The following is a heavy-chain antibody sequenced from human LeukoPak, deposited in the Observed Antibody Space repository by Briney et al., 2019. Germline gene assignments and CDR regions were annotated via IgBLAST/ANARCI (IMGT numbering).Heavy chain of an antibody. Sequence: SETLSLTCTVSSGSISTYYWSWVRQPPGKGLEWIGYIYYSGSINYNPSLKSRVTISVDTSKNQFSLKVSSVTAADTAVYYCARGNWYLDYWGQGTLVTVSS. J-gene: IGHJ4*02. CDR2: IYYSGSI. CDR3: ARGNWYLDY. D-gene: IGHD1-1*01. V-gene: IGHV4-59*01. CDR1: SGSISTYY.